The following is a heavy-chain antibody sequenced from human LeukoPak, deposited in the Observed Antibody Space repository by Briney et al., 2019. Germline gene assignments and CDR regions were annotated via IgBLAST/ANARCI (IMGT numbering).Heavy chain of an antibody. J-gene: IGHJ4*02. V-gene: IGHV3-30*04. Sequence: GGSLRLSCAASGFTFSRNAMHWVRQAPGKGLEWVAVISYDGSTTYYSDSVKGRFTISRDNSKNTLYLQMNSLRAEDTAVYYCARALNRVFDYWGQGTLVTVSS. CDR2: ISYDGSTT. CDR3: ARALNRVFDY. CDR1: GFTFSRNA. D-gene: IGHD3-10*01.